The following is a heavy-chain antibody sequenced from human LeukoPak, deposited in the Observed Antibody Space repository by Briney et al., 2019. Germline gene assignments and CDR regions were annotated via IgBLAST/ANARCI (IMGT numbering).Heavy chain of an antibody. D-gene: IGHD3-10*01. Sequence: PSETLSLTCIVSGGSISSSSNYYWGWIRQPPGKGLEWIGSIYYRGNTYYNPYVKSRVTISVDTSKNHFSLKLNSMTAADTAVYYCARVVVLLWFGELFNVRPGFDYWGQGTLVTVSS. CDR2: IYYRGNT. J-gene: IGHJ4*02. CDR3: ARVVVLLWFGELFNVRPGFDY. CDR1: GGSISSSSNYY. V-gene: IGHV4-39*02.